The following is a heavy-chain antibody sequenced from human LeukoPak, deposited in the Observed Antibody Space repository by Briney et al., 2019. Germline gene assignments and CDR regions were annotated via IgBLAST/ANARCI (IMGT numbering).Heavy chain of an antibody. Sequence: GRSLRLSCAASGFTFSSYGMHWVRQAPGKGLEWVAVIWYDGGNKYYADCVKGRFTISRDNSKNTLYLQMNSLRAEDTVVYYCARDGRGYSYGYPLDYWGQGTLVTVSS. CDR3: ARDGRGYSYGYPLDY. J-gene: IGHJ4*02. CDR1: GFTFSSYG. D-gene: IGHD5-18*01. V-gene: IGHV3-33*01. CDR2: IWYDGGNK.